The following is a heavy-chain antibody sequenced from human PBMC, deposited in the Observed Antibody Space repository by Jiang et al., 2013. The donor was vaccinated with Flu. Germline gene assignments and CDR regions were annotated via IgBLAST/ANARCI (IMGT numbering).Heavy chain of an antibody. D-gene: IGHD3-10*01. V-gene: IGHV3-23*01. CDR3: AKGGQTVYYYYYGMDV. CDR2: ISGNGGST. Sequence: GLEWVSAISGNGGSTYYADSVKGRFTISRDNSRNTLYLQMNSLRAEDTAVYYCAKGGQTVYYYYYGMDVWGQGTTVTVSS. J-gene: IGHJ6*02.